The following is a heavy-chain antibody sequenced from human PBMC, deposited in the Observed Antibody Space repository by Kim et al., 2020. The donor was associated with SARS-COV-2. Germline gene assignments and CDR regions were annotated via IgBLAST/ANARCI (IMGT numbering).Heavy chain of an antibody. Sequence: SETLSLTCTVSGGSISSYYWSWIRQPPGKGLEWIGYIYYSGSTNYNPSLKSRVTISVDTSKNQFSLKLSSVTAADTAVYYCARVLVGVADHYFDYWGQGTLVTVSS. D-gene: IGHD3-3*01. V-gene: IGHV4-59*13. CDR3: ARVLVGVADHYFDY. CDR2: IYYSGST. J-gene: IGHJ4*02. CDR1: GGSISSYY.